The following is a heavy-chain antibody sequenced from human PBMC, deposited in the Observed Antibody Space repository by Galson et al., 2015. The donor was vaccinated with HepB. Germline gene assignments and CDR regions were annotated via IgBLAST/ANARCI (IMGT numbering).Heavy chain of an antibody. V-gene: IGHV1-2*06. J-gene: IGHJ4*02. CDR2: INPNSGGT. CDR1: GYTFNVYY. CDR3: ARGIAVAGVSEFDY. D-gene: IGHD6-19*01. Sequence: SVKVSCKASGYTFNVYYVHWVRQAPGQGLQWMGRINPNSGGTNYAREFQGRVTMTRDTSISTAYMDLSRLRSDDTAVYYCARGIAVAGVSEFDYWGQGTLVTVSS.